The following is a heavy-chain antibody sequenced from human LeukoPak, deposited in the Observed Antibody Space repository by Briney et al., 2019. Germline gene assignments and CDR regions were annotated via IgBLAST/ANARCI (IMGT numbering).Heavy chain of an antibody. V-gene: IGHV3-7*03. J-gene: IGHJ4*02. Sequence: PGGSLRLSCVASGFPFSSYWMTWVRQAPGKGLEWVANIKQDGSEKYYVDSVKGRFTISRDNAKNSLYLQMNSLRAEDTAVYYCAREWPLQPFDYWGRGTLVTVSS. CDR1: GFPFSSYW. CDR2: IKQDGSEK. CDR3: AREWPLQPFDY. D-gene: IGHD5-24*01.